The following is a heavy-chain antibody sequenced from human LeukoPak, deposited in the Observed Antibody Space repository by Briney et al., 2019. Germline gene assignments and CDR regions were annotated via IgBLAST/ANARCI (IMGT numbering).Heavy chain of an antibody. CDR2: INSDGSTT. D-gene: IGHD3-22*01. CDR3: ARGHHYYDSSAYYY. Sequence: GGSLRLSCAASGFTFSSYWMYWVRQAPGKGLVWVSRINSDGSTTSYAASVKGRFTISRDTAKNTLYLQMNSLRAEDTAVYYCARGHHYYDSSAYYYWGQGTLVTVSS. J-gene: IGHJ4*02. V-gene: IGHV3-74*01. CDR1: GFTFSSYW.